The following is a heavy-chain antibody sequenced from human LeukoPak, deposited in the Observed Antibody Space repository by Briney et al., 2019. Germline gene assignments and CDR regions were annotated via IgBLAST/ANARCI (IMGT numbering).Heavy chain of an antibody. CDR3: AKEVVQGLVWVPFDY. V-gene: IGHV3-23*01. Sequence: GGSLRLSCAASGFTFSSYPMSWLPQARGKGLEWLFSISESGGNTHYADSVKGRFTISRDNYNNTVFLQMNSLRAEDTAVYFCAKEVVQGLVWVPFDYWGQGILVTVSS. CDR2: ISESGGNT. D-gene: IGHD6-19*01. CDR1: GFTFSSYP. J-gene: IGHJ4*02.